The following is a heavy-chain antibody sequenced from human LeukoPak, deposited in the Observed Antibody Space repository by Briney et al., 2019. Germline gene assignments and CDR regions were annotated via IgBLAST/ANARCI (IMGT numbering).Heavy chain of an antibody. V-gene: IGHV4-34*01. J-gene: IGHJ6*03. CDR3: ARVHRHTVTTDYYYYMDV. D-gene: IGHD4-17*01. Sequence: PSQTLSLTCAVYGGSFSGYYWSWIRQPPGKGLEWIGEINHSGSTNYNPSLKSRVTISVDTSKNQFSLKLSSVTAADTAVYYCARVHRHTVTTDYYYYMDVWGKGTTVTVSS. CDR2: INHSGST. CDR1: GGSFSGYY.